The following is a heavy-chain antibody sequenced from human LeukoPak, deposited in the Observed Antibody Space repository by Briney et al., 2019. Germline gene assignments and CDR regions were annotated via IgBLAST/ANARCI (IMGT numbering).Heavy chain of an antibody. D-gene: IGHD6-13*01. V-gene: IGHV4-59*01. CDR1: GGSISSYY. CDR3: AREAAGGGPFDY. CDR2: IYYSGST. Sequence: SETLSLTCTVSGGSISSYYWSWIRHPPGKGREWIGYIYYSGSTNYNPSLKSRVTISVDTSKNQFSLKLSSVTAADTAVYYCAREAAGGGPFDYWGQGTLVTVSS. J-gene: IGHJ4*02.